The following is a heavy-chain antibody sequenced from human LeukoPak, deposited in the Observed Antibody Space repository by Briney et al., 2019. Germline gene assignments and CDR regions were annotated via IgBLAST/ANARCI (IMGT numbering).Heavy chain of an antibody. CDR1: GYTFTSYD. V-gene: IGHV1-8*01. D-gene: IGHD2-8*02. J-gene: IGHJ6*03. CDR2: MNPNSGNT. CDR3: ASLVRNYYYMDV. Sequence: GASVKVSCKASGYTFTSYDINWVRQATGQGLEWMGRMNPNSGNTGYAQKFQGRVTMTRNTSISTAYMELSSLRSEDTAVYYCASLVRNYYYMDVWGKGTTVTVSS.